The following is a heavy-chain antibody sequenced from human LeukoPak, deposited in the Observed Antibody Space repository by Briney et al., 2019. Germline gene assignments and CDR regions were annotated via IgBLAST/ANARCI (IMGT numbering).Heavy chain of an antibody. CDR1: GGSISSSSYY. D-gene: IGHD5-12*01. Sequence: SETLSLTCTVSGGSISSSSYYWSWIRQPPGKGLEWIGEINHSGSTNYNPSLKSRVTISVDTSKNQFSLKLSSVTAADTAVYYCARVFATRGAFDIWGQGTMVTVSS. CDR2: INHSGST. V-gene: IGHV4-39*07. J-gene: IGHJ3*02. CDR3: ARVFATRGAFDI.